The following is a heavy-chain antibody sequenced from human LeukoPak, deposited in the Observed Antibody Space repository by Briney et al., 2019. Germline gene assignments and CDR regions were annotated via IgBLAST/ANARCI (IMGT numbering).Heavy chain of an antibody. CDR2: IKQDGSKK. CDR3: AKDITDILTGYSNWFDP. V-gene: IGHV3-7*03. J-gene: IGHJ5*02. D-gene: IGHD3-9*01. CDR1: GFPFSSYW. Sequence: PGGSLRLSCVASGFPFSSYWMTWVRQAPGKGLEWVANIKQDGSKKSYVDSVKGRFTISRDNAKNSLYLQMNSLRAEDTALYYCAKDITDILTGYSNWFDPWGQGTLVTVSS.